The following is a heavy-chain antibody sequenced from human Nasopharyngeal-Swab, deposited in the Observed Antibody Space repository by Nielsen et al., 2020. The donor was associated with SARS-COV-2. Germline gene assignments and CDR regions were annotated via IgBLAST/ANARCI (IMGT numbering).Heavy chain of an antibody. J-gene: IGHJ4*02. Sequence: SETLSPTCAVYGGSFSGFSWSWSPQPPGKGLEWIGEINHSGSTNYNPSLKSRVTISVDTSKNQFSLKLSSVTAADTAVYYCARGGYSYGPDYWGQGTLVTVSS. CDR2: INHSGST. CDR3: ARGGYSYGPDY. D-gene: IGHD5-18*01. V-gene: IGHV4-34*01. CDR1: GGSFSGFS.